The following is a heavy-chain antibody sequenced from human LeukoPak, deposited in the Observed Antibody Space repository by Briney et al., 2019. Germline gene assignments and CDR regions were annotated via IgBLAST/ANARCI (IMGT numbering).Heavy chain of an antibody. V-gene: IGHV3-21*01. CDR3: ARSVARPYYDFWSGYPDAFDI. Sequence: GGSLRLSCAASGFTFSSNAMSWVRQAPGKGLEWVSSISSSSSYIYYADSVKGRFTISRDNAKNSLYLQMNSLRAEDTAVYYCARSVARPYYDFWSGYPDAFDIWGQGTMVTVSS. CDR1: GFTFSSNA. D-gene: IGHD3-3*01. CDR2: ISSSSSYI. J-gene: IGHJ3*02.